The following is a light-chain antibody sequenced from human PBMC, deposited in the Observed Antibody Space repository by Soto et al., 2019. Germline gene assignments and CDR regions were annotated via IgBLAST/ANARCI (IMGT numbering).Light chain of an antibody. Sequence: LTQSPDTLSFSPRARAALSCRASQTVSSNYLAWYQQKPGAPPRLLIYDASILQRGVPSRFSGSGSGTHFILTISNLQPEDFATYYCQQFNSLFGQGTRLEIK. CDR3: QQFNSL. J-gene: IGKJ5*01. V-gene: IGKV1-13*02. CDR2: DAS. CDR1: QTVSSN.